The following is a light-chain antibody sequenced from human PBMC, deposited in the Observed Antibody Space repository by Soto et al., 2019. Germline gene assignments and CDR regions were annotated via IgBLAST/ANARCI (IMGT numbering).Light chain of an antibody. CDR3: QQYNNWPPLT. Sequence: EIVMTQSPATLSVSPGERATLSCRASQSVSSNLAWYQQKPGQAPRLLIYGASTRATGIPARFSGSGAGTEVTLTISSLQSEDFAVYYGQQYNNWPPLTFGGGTKVEIK. CDR2: GAS. CDR1: QSVSSN. V-gene: IGKV3D-15*01. J-gene: IGKJ4*01.